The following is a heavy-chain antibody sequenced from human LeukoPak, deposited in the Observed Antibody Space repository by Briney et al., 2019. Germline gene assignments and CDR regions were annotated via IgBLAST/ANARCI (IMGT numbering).Heavy chain of an antibody. CDR3: ARDSGDTRSLSLDI. V-gene: IGHV4-31*03. D-gene: IGHD3-10*01. CDR2: IYYSGST. CDR1: GGSISSGGYY. J-gene: IGHJ3*02. Sequence: SETLSLTCTVSGGSISSGGYYWSWIRQHPGKGLEWIGYIYYSGSTYYNPSLKSRVTISVDTSKNQFSLKLSSVTAADTAVYYCARDSGDTRSLSLDIWGQGTMVTVSS.